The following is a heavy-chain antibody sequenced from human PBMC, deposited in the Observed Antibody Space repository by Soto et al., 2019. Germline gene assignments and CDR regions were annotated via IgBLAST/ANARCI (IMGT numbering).Heavy chain of an antibody. CDR2: IYYSGRT. J-gene: IGHJ5*02. CDR3: ATYRA. Sequence: QVQLQESGPGLVKPSETLSLTCSVSGGSISRTTYSWGWIRQPPGKGLEWIGSIYYSGRTYYIPSLKSRVTISVDTSKNQFSLNLTSVTAADTAVYYCATYRAWGQGTLVTASS. V-gene: IGHV4-39*01. CDR1: GGSISRTTYS. D-gene: IGHD3-16*02.